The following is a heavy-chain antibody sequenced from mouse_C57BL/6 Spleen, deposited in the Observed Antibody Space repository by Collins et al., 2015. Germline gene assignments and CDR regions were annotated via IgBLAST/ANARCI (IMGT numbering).Heavy chain of an antibody. CDR1: GYTFTSYW. CDR2: INPSNGGI. J-gene: IGHJ3*01. D-gene: IGHD2-2*01. V-gene: IGHV1-53*01. Sequence: VKLSCKASGYTFTSYWIHWVKQRPGQCLEWIGNINPSNGGIDYNEKFKSKAALTVDKSSSTAYMQLSSLTSEDSAVYYCARGYDRFAYWGQGTLVTVSA. CDR3: ARGYDRFAY.